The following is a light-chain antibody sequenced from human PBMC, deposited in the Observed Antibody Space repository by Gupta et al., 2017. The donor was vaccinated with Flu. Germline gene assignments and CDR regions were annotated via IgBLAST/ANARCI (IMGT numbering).Light chain of an antibody. CDR3: QQYYGPWT. CDR1: QNIHSW. J-gene: IGKJ1*01. CDR2: KAS. Sequence: FQMTQSPSTLSASVGDRVTITCRASQNIHSWLAWHQQKPGKVSKLLIYKASSLESGVPSRFSGSGSGTEFTLTITSLQPDDFATYYCQQYYGPWTFGQGTKVEIK. V-gene: IGKV1-5*03.